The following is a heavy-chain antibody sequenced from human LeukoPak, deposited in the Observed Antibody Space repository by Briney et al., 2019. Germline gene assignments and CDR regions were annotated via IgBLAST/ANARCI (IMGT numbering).Heavy chain of an antibody. CDR2: ISSSSSYI. V-gene: IGHV3-21*01. CDR3: ARGLSGYSSSLGY. CDR1: GYTFSSYS. Sequence: GGSLRLSCAVSGYTFSSYSMNWVRQAPGKGLEWVSSISSSSSYIYYADSVKGRFTISRDNAKNSLYLQMNSLRAEDTAVYYCARGLSGYSSSLGYWGQGTLVTVSS. D-gene: IGHD6-6*01. J-gene: IGHJ4*02.